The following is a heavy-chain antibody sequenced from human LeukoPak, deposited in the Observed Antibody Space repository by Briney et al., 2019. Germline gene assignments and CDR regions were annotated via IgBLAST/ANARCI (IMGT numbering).Heavy chain of an antibody. J-gene: IGHJ5*02. CDR2: ISVYNGKT. Sequence: ASVKVSCKASGYTFTTYGITWVRQAPGQGLEWMGWISVYNGKTNYAQKLQGRVTMTTDTSTSTAYMELRSLRSDDTAVYYCARDISATGDYFDPWGQGTLVTVSS. CDR3: ARDISATGDYFDP. CDR1: GYTFTTYG. D-gene: IGHD7-27*01. V-gene: IGHV1-18*01.